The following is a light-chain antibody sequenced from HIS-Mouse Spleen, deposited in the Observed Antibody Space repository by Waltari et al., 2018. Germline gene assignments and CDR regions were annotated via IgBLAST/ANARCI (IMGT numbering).Light chain of an antibody. CDR3: CSYAGSSTWV. J-gene: IGLJ3*02. V-gene: IGLV10-54*02. CDR1: SNIVGNQG. CDR2: RNN. Sequence: QAGLTQPPSVSKGLRQTATLTCTGNSNIVGNQGAAWLQQHQGHPPKLLSYRNNNRPSGISERFSASRSGNTASLTITGLQPEDEADYYCCSYAGSSTWVFGGGTKLTVL.